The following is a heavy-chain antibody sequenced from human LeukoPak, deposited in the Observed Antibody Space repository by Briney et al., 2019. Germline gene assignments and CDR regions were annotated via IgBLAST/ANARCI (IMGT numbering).Heavy chain of an antibody. V-gene: IGHV3-23*01. CDR1: GFTFSTYA. D-gene: IGHD3-10*01. J-gene: IGHJ4*02. Sequence: GGSLRLSCAASGFTFSTYAMSWGRQDPGKGLEWVSAIVDSGDFTYYAQYLRGRFTISIDNSKKTLYLQMNSLTADDTAVYYCAKADRGWGVITKDWGQGTLVTVSS. CDR2: IVDSGDFT. CDR3: AKADRGWGVITKD.